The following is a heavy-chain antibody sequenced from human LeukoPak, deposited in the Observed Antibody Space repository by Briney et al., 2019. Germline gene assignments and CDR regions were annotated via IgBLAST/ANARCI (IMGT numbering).Heavy chain of an antibody. J-gene: IGHJ4*02. Sequence: RGSVKVSCKASVYPLTGYYMHWVRQAPGQGLEWMGRINPNSGDTNSAQNFQGRVTMTRDASINTAYMELSRLRSDDTAVYYCARDLNDFWSGYLFDYWGQGTLVTVSS. CDR1: VYPLTGYY. CDR3: ARDLNDFWSGYLFDY. V-gene: IGHV1-2*06. D-gene: IGHD3-3*01. CDR2: INPNSGDT.